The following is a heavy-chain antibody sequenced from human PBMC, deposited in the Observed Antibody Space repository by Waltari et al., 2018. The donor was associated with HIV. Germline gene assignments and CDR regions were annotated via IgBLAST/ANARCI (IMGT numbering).Heavy chain of an antibody. CDR3: ARGWGCGGDCYYFDY. V-gene: IGHV1-69*02. J-gene: IGHJ4*02. D-gene: IGHD2-21*02. CDR1: GGTFSSYT. Sequence: QVQLVQSGAEVKKPGSSVKVSCKASGGTFSSYTISWVRQAPGQGLEWMGRIIPFLGIANYAQKFQGRVTITADKSTSTAYMELSSLRSEDTAVYYCARGWGCGGDCYYFDYWGQGTLVTVSS. CDR2: IIPFLGIA.